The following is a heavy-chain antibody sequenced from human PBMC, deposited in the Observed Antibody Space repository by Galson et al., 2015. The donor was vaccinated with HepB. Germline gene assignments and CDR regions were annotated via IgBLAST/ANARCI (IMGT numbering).Heavy chain of an antibody. CDR2: IIPIFGTA. J-gene: IGHJ4*02. Sequence: SVKVSCKASGGTFSSYAISWVRQAPGQGLEWMGGIIPIFGTANYAQKFQGRVTITADESTSTAYMELSSLRSEDTAVYYCARFVAAAGTSYFDYWGQGTLVTVSS. V-gene: IGHV1-69*13. CDR1: GGTFSSYA. D-gene: IGHD6-13*01. CDR3: ARFVAAAGTSYFDY.